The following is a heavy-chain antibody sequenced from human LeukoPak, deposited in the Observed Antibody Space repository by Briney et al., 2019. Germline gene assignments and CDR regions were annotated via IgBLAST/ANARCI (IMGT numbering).Heavy chain of an antibody. V-gene: IGHV3-23*01. CDR3: ATDGAGFDT. CDR1: GFTFSTYS. CDR2: IRGSGGST. J-gene: IGHJ5*02. Sequence: GGSLRLSCAASGFTFSTYSMNWVRQAPGKGLEWVSGIRGSGGSTYYADSVKGRFTISRDNSKKSLYLEMNNLRAEDTAVYYCATDGAGFDTWGQGVLVTVSS.